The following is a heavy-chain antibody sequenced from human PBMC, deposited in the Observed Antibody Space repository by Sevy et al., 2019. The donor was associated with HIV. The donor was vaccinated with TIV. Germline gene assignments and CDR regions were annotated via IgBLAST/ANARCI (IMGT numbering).Heavy chain of an antibody. CDR1: GGSINSGDHS. CDR3: ARNGIPFVSGSFSDY. V-gene: IGHV4-30-4*08. CDR2: IYPSSYI. Sequence: SETLSLTCTVSGGSINSGDHSWNWIRQPPGKGLEWIGYIYPSSYIQYNPSLMRRVAISRDTPKNQVSLRLSSVSAADTAVYFCARNGIPFVSGSFSDYWGQGTLVTVSS. D-gene: IGHD1-26*01. J-gene: IGHJ4*02.